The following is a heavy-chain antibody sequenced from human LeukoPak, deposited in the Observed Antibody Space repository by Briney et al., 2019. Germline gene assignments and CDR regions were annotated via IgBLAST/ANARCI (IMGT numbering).Heavy chain of an antibody. CDR3: ARGPKDFGVVSDNYYMDV. D-gene: IGHD3-3*01. CDR2: MNPNGGNT. CDR1: GYTFTSYG. J-gene: IGHJ6*03. Sequence: ASVKVSCKAFGYTFTSYGISWVRQATGQGLEWMGWMNPNGGNTGYAQKFQGRVTITRNTSISTAYMELSSLRSEDTAVYCCARGPKDFGVVSDNYYMDVWGKGTTVTVSS. V-gene: IGHV1-8*03.